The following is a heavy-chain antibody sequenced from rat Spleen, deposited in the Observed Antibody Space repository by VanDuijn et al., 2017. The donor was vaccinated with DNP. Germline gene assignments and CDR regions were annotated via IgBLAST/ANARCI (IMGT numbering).Heavy chain of an antibody. J-gene: IGHJ2*01. CDR1: GFSLTSNG. V-gene: IGHV2-72*01. D-gene: IGHD1-6*01. CDR2: IWAVGTT. Sequence: QVQLKESGPGLMQPSETLSLTCTVSGFSLTSNGVGWVRQPPGKGLEWMGVIWAVGTTASNSLLKSRLSITRDTSTSQVFLKMNSLQIEDTATYYCARGGVYYGLFDYWGQGVMVTVSS. CDR3: ARGGVYYGLFDY.